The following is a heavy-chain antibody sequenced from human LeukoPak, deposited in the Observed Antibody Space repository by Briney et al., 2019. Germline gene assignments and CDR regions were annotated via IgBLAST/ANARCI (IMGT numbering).Heavy chain of an antibody. CDR1: GYTFTGYY. J-gene: IGHJ4*02. V-gene: IGHV1-2*02. Sequence: ASVKVSCKASGYTFTGYYMHWVRQAPGQGLEWMGWINPNSGGTNYAQKFQGRVTMTRDTSISTAYMELSRLRSDDTAVYYCARDSGITGTTGGSDYWGQGTLVTVSS. CDR3: ARDSGITGTTGGSDY. CDR2: INPNSGGT. D-gene: IGHD1-20*01.